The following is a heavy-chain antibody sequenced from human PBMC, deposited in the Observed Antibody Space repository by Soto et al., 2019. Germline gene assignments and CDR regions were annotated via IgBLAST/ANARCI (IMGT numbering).Heavy chain of an antibody. J-gene: IGHJ3*02. V-gene: IGHV4-34*01. CDR1: GGSFSGYY. Sequence: SETLSLTCAVYGGSFSGYYWSWIRQPPGKGLEWIGEINHSGSTNYNPSLKSRVTISVDKSKNQFSLKRSYVTAADTAVYYCARGRYDFWSGYDAFDIWGQGTMVTVSS. D-gene: IGHD3-3*01. CDR3: ARGRYDFWSGYDAFDI. CDR2: INHSGST.